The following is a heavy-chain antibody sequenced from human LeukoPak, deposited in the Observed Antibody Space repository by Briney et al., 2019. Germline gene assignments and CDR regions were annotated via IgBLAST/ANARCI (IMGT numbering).Heavy chain of an antibody. Sequence: PSETLALTCAVYGGSLNGHYWSWIRQPPGKGLEGIGESGHRGGTKFNPSLKSRVTISADTSKNQFSLKMSSVPAADTAISYCAKNGQSGFSFDPWGQGTLVTVSS. CDR2: SGHRGGT. J-gene: IGHJ5*02. CDR1: GGSLNGHY. D-gene: IGHD2-8*01. CDR3: AKNGQSGFSFDP. V-gene: IGHV4-34*01.